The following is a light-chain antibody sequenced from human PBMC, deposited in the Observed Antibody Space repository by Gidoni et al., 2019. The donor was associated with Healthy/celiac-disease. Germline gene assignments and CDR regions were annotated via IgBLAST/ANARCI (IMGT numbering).Light chain of an antibody. Sequence: IVLTQSPGTLSLSPGERATLSCRASQSVSSSYLAWYQQKPGQAPRLLIYGASSRATGIPDRFSGSGFGTDFTLTISRLEPEDFAVYYCQQYGSSPLFGQGTKVEIK. CDR3: QQYGSSPL. CDR1: QSVSSSY. CDR2: GAS. J-gene: IGKJ1*01. V-gene: IGKV3-20*01.